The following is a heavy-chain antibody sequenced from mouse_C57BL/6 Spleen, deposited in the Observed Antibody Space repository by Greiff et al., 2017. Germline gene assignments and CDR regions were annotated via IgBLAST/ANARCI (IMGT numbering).Heavy chain of an antibody. J-gene: IGHJ4*01. V-gene: IGHV2-9-1*01. CDR2: IWTGGGT. Sequence: VKLMESGPGLVAPSQSLSITCTVSGFSLTSYAISWVRQPPGKGLEWLGVIWTGGGTNYNSALKSRPSISKENSKRQVFLKMNSLQTDDKARYYCARGYYYGSSPYYAMDYWGQGTSVTVSS. CDR3: ARGYYYGSSPYYAMDY. CDR1: GFSLTSYA. D-gene: IGHD1-1*01.